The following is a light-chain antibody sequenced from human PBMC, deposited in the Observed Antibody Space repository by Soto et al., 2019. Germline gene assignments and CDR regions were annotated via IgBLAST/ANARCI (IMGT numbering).Light chain of an antibody. CDR2: DIF. Sequence: EIVLRQSPGTLSLSPGASSTLSCRASQSVSSSYLAWYQQKPGQATRLVIYDIFTRATGVPTRISGSGSGTEFTLTISSLQSEDFAVYYCQQYNSWPLTVGGGTKVDIK. J-gene: IGKJ4*01. CDR1: QSVSSSY. CDR3: QQYNSWPLT. V-gene: IGKV3D-15*01.